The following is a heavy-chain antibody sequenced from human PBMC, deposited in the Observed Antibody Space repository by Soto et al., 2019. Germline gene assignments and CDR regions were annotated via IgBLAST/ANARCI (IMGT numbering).Heavy chain of an antibody. Sequence: QVQLQESGPGLVKPSETLSLTCTVSGGSISSYYWSWIRQPPGKGLEWIGYIYYSGSTNYNPSLKSRVTISVDTSKNQFSLKLSSVTAADTAVYYCARGGEPRIVGAIPLFDYWGQGTLVTVSS. CDR2: IYYSGST. CDR1: GGSISSYY. CDR3: ARGGEPRIVGAIPLFDY. J-gene: IGHJ4*02. D-gene: IGHD1-26*01. V-gene: IGHV4-59*01.